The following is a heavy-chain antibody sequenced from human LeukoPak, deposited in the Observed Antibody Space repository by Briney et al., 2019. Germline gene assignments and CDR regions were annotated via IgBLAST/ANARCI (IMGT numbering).Heavy chain of an antibody. CDR2: IWTGAGA. CDR1: GGSISSGSYY. Sequence: SETLSLTCTVSGGSISSGSYYWSWIRQPAGKGLEWIGRIWTGAGASYKASLKSRVTISVDTSKNQFSLKLTSVTAEDTAVYYCARGTDYHGYQFRGFDYWGQGTLVTVSS. V-gene: IGHV4-61*02. CDR3: ARGTDYHGYQFRGFDY. J-gene: IGHJ4*02. D-gene: IGHD3-10*01.